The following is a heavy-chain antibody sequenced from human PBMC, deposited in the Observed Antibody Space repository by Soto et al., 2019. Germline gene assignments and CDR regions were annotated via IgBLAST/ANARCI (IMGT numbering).Heavy chain of an antibody. D-gene: IGHD7-27*01. J-gene: IGHJ3*02. CDR2: IGPGSTSI. CDR1: GFTFRGYS. V-gene: IGHV3-48*02. Sequence: HPGGSLRLSCAASGFTFRGYSMSWVRQAPGKGLEWVSCIGPGSTSIYYADSVTGRFTVSRDNAKNSLYLQMNSLRDEDTAVYYCAKDELTADPREAFDIWGQGTMVTVSS. CDR3: AKDELTADPREAFDI.